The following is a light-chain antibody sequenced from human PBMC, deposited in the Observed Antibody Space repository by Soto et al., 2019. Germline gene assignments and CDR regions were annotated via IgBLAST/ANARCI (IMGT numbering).Light chain of an antibody. CDR3: QHCSWHPFTVT. CDR2: DAF. J-gene: IGKJ4*01. CDR1: QSVSSN. V-gene: IGKV3-15*01. Sequence: EIVMTQSPATLSVSPGERDTLSCRASQSVSSNLAWYQQKPGQAPRLLIYDAFTRATGIPARFSGSGSGTEYTLSICSLQSEDSAVCYCQHCSWHPFTVTFGGGTKVEIK.